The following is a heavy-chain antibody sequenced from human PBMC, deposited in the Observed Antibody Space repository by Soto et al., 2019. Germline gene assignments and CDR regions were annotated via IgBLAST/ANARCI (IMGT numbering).Heavy chain of an antibody. CDR1: GGSISSGDYY. J-gene: IGHJ5*01. V-gene: IGHV4-30-4*01. D-gene: IGHD5-18*01. CDR3: ARGLSSQLWLSANWFDS. Sequence: KSSETLSLTCTVSGGSISSGDYYWSWIRQPPGKGLEWIGYIYYSGSTYYDPSLKSRLSISGDTSKNQFSLKLTSMTAADTAVYYCARGLSSQLWLSANWFDSWGQGTLVTVSS. CDR2: IYYSGST.